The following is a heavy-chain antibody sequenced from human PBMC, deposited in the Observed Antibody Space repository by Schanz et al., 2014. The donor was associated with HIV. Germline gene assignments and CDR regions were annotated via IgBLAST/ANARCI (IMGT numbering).Heavy chain of an antibody. CDR3: ARNEFRLLPFDF. V-gene: IGHV1-2*02. CDR1: GHIFTGYL. J-gene: IGHJ4*02. Sequence: QVQLVQSGAEVKEPGASVKVSCKPYGHIFTGYLMHWVRQAPGQGPEWMGWIDCSNGDTYYKKNFRGRVTMTRDTPITTVFMELSGLRSDDTAVYFCARNEFRLLPFDFWGQGTLVTVSS. CDR2: IDCSNGDT. D-gene: IGHD2-21*02.